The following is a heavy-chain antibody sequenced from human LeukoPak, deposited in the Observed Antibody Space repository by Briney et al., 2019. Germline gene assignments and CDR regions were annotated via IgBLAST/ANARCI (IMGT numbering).Heavy chain of an antibody. D-gene: IGHD1-26*01. J-gene: IGHJ4*02. CDR3: ARGVGGSYYFDY. Sequence: SETLSLTCAVYGGSFSGYYWSWIRQPPGKGLEWIGEINHSGSTNYNPPLKSRVTISVDTSKNQFSLKLSSVTAADTAVYYCARGVGGSYYFDYWGQGTLVTVSS. V-gene: IGHV4-34*01. CDR2: INHSGST. CDR1: GGSFSGYY.